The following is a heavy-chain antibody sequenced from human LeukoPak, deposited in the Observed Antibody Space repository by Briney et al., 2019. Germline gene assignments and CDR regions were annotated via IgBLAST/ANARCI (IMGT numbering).Heavy chain of an antibody. CDR2: IYPGDSDT. Sequence: GESLKISCKVSGYTFATSWIGWVRQMPGKGLEWMGLIYPGDSDTIYSPSFRGQVTFSVDKSIGTAYLQWSSLKASDTAMYYCARRAGGFDYWGRGTLVTVSS. CDR3: ARRAGGFDY. V-gene: IGHV5-51*01. J-gene: IGHJ4*02. CDR1: GYTFATSW. D-gene: IGHD3-16*01.